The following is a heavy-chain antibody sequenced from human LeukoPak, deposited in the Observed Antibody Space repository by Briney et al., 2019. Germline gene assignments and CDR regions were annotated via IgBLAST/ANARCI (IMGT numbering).Heavy chain of an antibody. V-gene: IGHV3-30*03. D-gene: IGHD1-26*01. CDR2: ISYDGSNK. Sequence: GGSLRLSCAASGFTFSSYSMNWVRQAPGKGLEWVASISYDGSNKYYADSVKGRFTISTDNSKNTLYLQMNSLRAEDTAVYYCARGWELGDFWGQGTLVTVSS. CDR3: ARGWELGDF. J-gene: IGHJ4*02. CDR1: GFTFSSYS.